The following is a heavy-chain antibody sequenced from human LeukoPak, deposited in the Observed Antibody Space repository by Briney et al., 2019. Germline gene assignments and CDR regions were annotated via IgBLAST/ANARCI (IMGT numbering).Heavy chain of an antibody. CDR2: IIPIFGIA. D-gene: IGHD3-10*01. J-gene: IGHJ6*02. V-gene: IGHV1-69*04. CDR3: ASTTMVQGVHYGMDV. CDR1: GGTFSSYA. Sequence: ASVKVSCKASGGTFSSYAISWVRQAPGQGLEWMGRIIPIFGIANYAQKFQGRVTITADKSTSTAYMELSSLRSEDTAVYYCASTTMVQGVHYGMDVWGQGTTVTVSS.